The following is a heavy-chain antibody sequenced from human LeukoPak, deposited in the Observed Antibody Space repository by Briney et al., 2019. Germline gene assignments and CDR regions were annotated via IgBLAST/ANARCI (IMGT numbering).Heavy chain of an antibody. V-gene: IGHV4-31*03. CDR1: GGSIGSGDYY. CDR2: IYYSGST. CDR3: GRALWVVPAPNYFDS. D-gene: IGHD2-2*01. J-gene: IGHJ4*02. Sequence: PSETLSLTCTVSGGSIGSGDYYWSWIRQQPGKGLEWIGYIYYSGSTFYNPSLRSRVTVSVDTSKNQFSLKLSSVTAADTAVYYCGRALWVVPAPNYFDSWGQGTLVTVSS.